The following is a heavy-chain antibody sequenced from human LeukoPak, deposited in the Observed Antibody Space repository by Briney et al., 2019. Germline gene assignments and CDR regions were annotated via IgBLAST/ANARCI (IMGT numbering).Heavy chain of an antibody. CDR2: IRYDGSNK. CDR3: AKDLFDY. V-gene: IGHV3-30*02. J-gene: IGHJ4*02. Sequence: GGSLRLSCAASGFTFSSYGMHWVRQAPGKGLEWVAFIRYDGSNKYYADSMKGRFTISRDNSKNTLYLQMNSLRAEDTAVYYCAKDLFDYWGQGTLVTVSS. CDR1: GFTFSSYG.